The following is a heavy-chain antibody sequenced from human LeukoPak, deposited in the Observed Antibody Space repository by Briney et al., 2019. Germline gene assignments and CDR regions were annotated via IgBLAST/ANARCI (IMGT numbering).Heavy chain of an antibody. CDR3: AREGAVAVSYYFDY. CDR1: GGSFSGYY. V-gene: IGHV4-34*01. CDR2: INHSGST. D-gene: IGHD6-19*01. J-gene: IGHJ4*02. Sequence: SETLSLTCVVYGGSFSGYYWSWIRQPPGKGLGWIGEINHSGSTNYNPSLKSRVTISVDTSKNQFSLKLSSVTAADTAVYYCAREGAVAVSYYFDYWGQGTLVTVSS.